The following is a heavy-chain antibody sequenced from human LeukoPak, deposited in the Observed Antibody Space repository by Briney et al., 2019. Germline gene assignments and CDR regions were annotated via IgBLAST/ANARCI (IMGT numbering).Heavy chain of an antibody. J-gene: IGHJ4*02. CDR3: AKVLYDSSGYYDY. CDR1: RFTFSNYD. D-gene: IGHD3-22*01. Sequence: GGSLRLSCTASRFTFSNYDMHWVRQAPGKGLEWVAVISFDATNKYYADSVKGRFTISRDNSKNTLYLQMNSLRAEDTAVYYCAKVLYDSSGYYDYWGQGTLVTVPS. CDR2: ISFDATNK. V-gene: IGHV3-30*18.